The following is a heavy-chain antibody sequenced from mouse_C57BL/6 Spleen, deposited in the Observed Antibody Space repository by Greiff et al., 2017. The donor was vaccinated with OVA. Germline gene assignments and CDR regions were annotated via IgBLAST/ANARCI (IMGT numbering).Heavy chain of an antibody. CDR2: ISSGSSTI. D-gene: IGHD1-2*01. CDR3: ARARLRYFDV. J-gene: IGHJ1*03. V-gene: IGHV5-17*01. Sequence: EVKLVESGGGLVKPGGSLKLSCAASGFTFSDYGMHWVRQAPEKGLEWVAYISSGSSTIYYADTVKGRFTISRDNAKNTLFLQMTSLRSEDTAMYYCARARLRYFDVWGTGTTVTVAS. CDR1: GFTFSDYG.